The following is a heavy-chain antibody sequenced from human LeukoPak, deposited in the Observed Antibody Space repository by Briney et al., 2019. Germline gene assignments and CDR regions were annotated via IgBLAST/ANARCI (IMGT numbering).Heavy chain of an antibody. CDR1: GYTFTSYG. V-gene: IGHV1-18*01. D-gene: IGHD2-8*02. J-gene: IGHJ4*02. Sequence: ASVKVSCKASGYTFTSYGISWVRQAPGQGLEWMGWISAYSGNTNYAQKLQGRVTMTTDTSTSTAYMELRSLRSDDTAVYYCARARLVRGPVTPLYYFDYWGQGVLVTVSS. CDR2: ISAYSGNT. CDR3: ARARLVRGPVTPLYYFDY.